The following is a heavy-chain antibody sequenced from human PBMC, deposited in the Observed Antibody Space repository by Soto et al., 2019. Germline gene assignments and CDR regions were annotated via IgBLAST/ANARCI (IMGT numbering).Heavy chain of an antibody. Sequence: ETLSLTCTVSGGSISSYYWSWIRQPPGKGLEWIGYIYYSGSTNYNPSLKSRVTISVDTSKNQFSLKLSSVTAADTAVYYCARVPVVNYYYYGMDVWGQGTTVTVS. CDR3: ARVPVVNYYYYGMDV. V-gene: IGHV4-59*01. J-gene: IGHJ6*02. D-gene: IGHD2-15*01. CDR1: GGSISSYY. CDR2: IYYSGST.